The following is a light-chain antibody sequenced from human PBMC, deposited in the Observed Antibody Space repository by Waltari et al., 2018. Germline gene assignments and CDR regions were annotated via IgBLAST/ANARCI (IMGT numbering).Light chain of an antibody. Sequence: EIVLTQSPGIPSLSPGERATLSCRASQTVSSAYLAWYQQKPGLAPRLVIYGSSSRATGIPDRFSGSGSVTDFTLTISRLEPEDFAVYYCQHYGTPPFTFGPGTRVEI. CDR1: QTVSSAY. V-gene: IGKV3-20*01. J-gene: IGKJ3*01. CDR2: GSS. CDR3: QHYGTPPFT.